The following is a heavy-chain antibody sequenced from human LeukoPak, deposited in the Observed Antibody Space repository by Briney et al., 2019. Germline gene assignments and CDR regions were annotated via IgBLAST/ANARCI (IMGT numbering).Heavy chain of an antibody. CDR2: IKSKTDGGTT. J-gene: IGHJ4*02. D-gene: IGHD2-21*02. V-gene: IGHV3-15*01. Sequence: GGSLRLSCAASGFTFSNAWMSWVRQAPGKGLEWVGRIKSKTDGGTTDYAAPGKGRFTISRDDSKNTLYLQMNSLKTEDTAVYYCTTDPNIVVVTAINYWGQGTLVTVSS. CDR1: GFTFSNAW. CDR3: TTDPNIVVVTAINY.